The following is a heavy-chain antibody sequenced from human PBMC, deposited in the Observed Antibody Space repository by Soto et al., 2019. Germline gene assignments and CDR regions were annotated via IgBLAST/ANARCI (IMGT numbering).Heavy chain of an antibody. V-gene: IGHV4-31*03. J-gene: IGHJ4*02. D-gene: IGHD1-1*01. Sequence: QVQLQESGPGLVKPSQTLSLTCTVSGGSISSGGYYWSWIRQQPGKGLEWIGYIYYSGSTYYNPSLKSRVTISVDTSKNQFSLKLCSVTAADKALYYCAGDGMAYGYKWMGYFDYWGQGTLVTFS. CDR3: AGDGMAYGYKWMGYFDY. CDR1: GGSISSGGYY. CDR2: IYYSGST.